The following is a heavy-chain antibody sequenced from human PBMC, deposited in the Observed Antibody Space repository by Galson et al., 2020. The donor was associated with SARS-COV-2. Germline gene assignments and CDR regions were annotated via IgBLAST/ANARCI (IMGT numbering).Heavy chain of an antibody. Sequence: SETLSLTCTVSGFSISSGYFWGWIRQPPEKGLEWIGLIYHSGSTYYNPSLKSRVTISVDTSKNQFSLKLTSVSAADTAVYYCARDRGVDGGISEDFDLWGRGTRVTVSS. CDR2: IYHSGST. CDR3: ARDRGVDGGISEDFDL. V-gene: IGHV4-38-2*02. CDR1: GFSISSGYF. J-gene: IGHJ2*01. D-gene: IGHD2-15*01.